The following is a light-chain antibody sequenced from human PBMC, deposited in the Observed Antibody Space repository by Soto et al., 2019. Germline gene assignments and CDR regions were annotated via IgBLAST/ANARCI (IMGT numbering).Light chain of an antibody. V-gene: IGKV1-9*01. CDR2: DAS. J-gene: IGKJ5*01. CDR3: QQLHSYPVT. CDR1: QGISSF. Sequence: RVTITCRASQGISSFLAWYQQKPGKAPKPLIYDASTLQNGVPSRFSGSGSGTDFTLTISSLQPEDSATYYCQQLHSYPVTFGHGTRREI.